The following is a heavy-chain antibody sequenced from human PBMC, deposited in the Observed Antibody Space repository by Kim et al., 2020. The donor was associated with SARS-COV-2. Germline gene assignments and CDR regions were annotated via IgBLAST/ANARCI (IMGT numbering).Heavy chain of an antibody. J-gene: IGHJ3*01. CDR3: ARGREGYYGSGSYPLTF. Sequence: SETLSLTCAVYGGSFSGYYWSWIRQPPGKGLEWIGEINHSGSTNYNPSLKSRVTISVDTSKNQFSLKLSSVTAADTAVYYCARGREGYYGSGSYPLTFWGQGTMVTVSS. CDR2: INHSGST. CDR1: GGSFSGYY. D-gene: IGHD3-10*01. V-gene: IGHV4-34*01.